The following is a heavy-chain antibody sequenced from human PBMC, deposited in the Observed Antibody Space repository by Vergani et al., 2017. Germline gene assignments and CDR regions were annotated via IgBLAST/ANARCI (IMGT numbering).Heavy chain of an antibody. J-gene: IGHJ6*02. CDR3: ARGDGEYCGGDCFSYYYYGMDV. Sequence: EVQLVESGGGLVQPGGSLRLSCAASGFPFSSYAMHWVRQAPGKGLEFVSAISCNGGSTYYANSVKGRFTISRDNSKNTLYLQMGSLRAEDMAVYYCARGDGEYCGGDCFSYYYYGMDVWGQGTTVTVSS. V-gene: IGHV3-64*01. CDR2: ISCNGGST. D-gene: IGHD2-21*02. CDR1: GFPFSSYA.